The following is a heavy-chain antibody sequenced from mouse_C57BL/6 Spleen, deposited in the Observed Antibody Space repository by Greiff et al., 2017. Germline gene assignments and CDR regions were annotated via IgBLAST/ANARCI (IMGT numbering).Heavy chain of an antibody. CDR3: ARSTTVGYAMDY. J-gene: IGHJ4*01. Sequence: VQLKESGGGLVKPGGSLKLSCAASGFTFSDYGMHWVRQAPEKGLEWVAYISSGSSTISYADTVKGRFTISRDNAKNTLFLQMTSLRSEDTGMYYCARSTTVGYAMDYWGQGTSVTVSS. CDR2: ISSGSSTI. D-gene: IGHD1-1*01. V-gene: IGHV5-17*01. CDR1: GFTFSDYG.